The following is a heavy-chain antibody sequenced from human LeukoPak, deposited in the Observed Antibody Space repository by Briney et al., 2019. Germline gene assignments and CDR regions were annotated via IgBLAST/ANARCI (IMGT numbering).Heavy chain of an antibody. CDR1: GYAFTSYG. CDR3: ARGVYSSGWYGDC. Sequence: ASVKVSCMASGYAFTSYGMSWVRQAPGQGLEWVGWISAYSGNTNYAQKLQGRVTMTTDTSTSTAYMELRSLRSDDTAVYYCARGVYSSGWYGDCWGQGTLVTVSS. D-gene: IGHD6-19*01. V-gene: IGHV1-18*01. J-gene: IGHJ4*02. CDR2: ISAYSGNT.